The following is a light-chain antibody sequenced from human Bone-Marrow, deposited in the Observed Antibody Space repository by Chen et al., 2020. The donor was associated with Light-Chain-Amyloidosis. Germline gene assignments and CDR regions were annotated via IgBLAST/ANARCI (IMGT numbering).Light chain of an antibody. CDR3: QPWDRGTALVV. Sequence: SYEVTQPPSVSVSPGQTASITCSGDKLGDKYTSWYQQKPGQSPVLVIYQDAKRPSGIPERFSGSNSGNTATLTISGTQAMDEADYYCQPWDRGTALVVFGGGTKLTVL. CDR2: QDA. J-gene: IGLJ2*01. V-gene: IGLV3-1*01. CDR1: KLGDKY.